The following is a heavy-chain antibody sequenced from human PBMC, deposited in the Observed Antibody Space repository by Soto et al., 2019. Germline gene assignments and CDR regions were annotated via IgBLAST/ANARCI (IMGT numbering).Heavy chain of an antibody. V-gene: IGHV4-34*01. CDR3: AGHYYDILTGYYGMDV. CDR2: INHSGST. D-gene: IGHD3-9*01. Sequence: SETLSLTCAVYGGSFSGYYWSWIRQPPGKGLEWIGEINHSGSTNYNPSLKSRVTISVDTSKNQFSLKLRSVTAADTAVYYCAGHYYDILTGYYGMDVWGQGTTVTVSS. J-gene: IGHJ6*02. CDR1: GGSFSGYY.